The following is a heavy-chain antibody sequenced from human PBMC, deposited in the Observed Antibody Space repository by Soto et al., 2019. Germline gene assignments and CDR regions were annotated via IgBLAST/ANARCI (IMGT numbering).Heavy chain of an antibody. Sequence: EVQLLESGGGLVQPGGSLRLSCAASGFTFSSYAMSWVRQAPGKGLEWVSAISGSGGSTYYADSVKGRFTISRDNSKNTLYLQMNSLRAEDTAVYYCAPRHDSSGYSLDYWGQGTLVTVSS. CDR2: ISGSGGST. CDR3: APRHDSSGYSLDY. V-gene: IGHV3-23*01. CDR1: GFTFSSYA. J-gene: IGHJ4*02. D-gene: IGHD3-22*01.